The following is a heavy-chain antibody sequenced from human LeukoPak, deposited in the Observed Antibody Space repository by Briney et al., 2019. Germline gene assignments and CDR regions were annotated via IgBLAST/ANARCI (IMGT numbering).Heavy chain of an antibody. CDR1: GFTFSSYA. J-gene: IGHJ4*02. CDR2: IYGGGST. V-gene: IGHV3-66*04. Sequence: GGSLRLSCAASGFTFSSYAVSWVRQAPGEGLEWVSVIYGGGSTYYADSVKGRFTISRDNSKNSLYLQMNSLRAEDTAVYYCARHEGITMIMNWGQGTLVTVSS. D-gene: IGHD3-22*01. CDR3: ARHEGITMIMN.